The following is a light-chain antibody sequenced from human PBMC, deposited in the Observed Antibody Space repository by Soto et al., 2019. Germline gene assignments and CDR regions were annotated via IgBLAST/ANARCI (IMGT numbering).Light chain of an antibody. J-gene: IGKJ1*01. CDR3: QQYGSSPVA. Sequence: EIVLTQSPGTLSLSLGERATLSCRASQSVSSNYLAWYQQKPGQAPRLLIYGASTRATGIPGRFSGSGSGTDFTLTISRLEPEDFAVYYCQQYGSSPVAFGQGTKVEIK. V-gene: IGKV3-20*01. CDR1: QSVSSNY. CDR2: GAS.